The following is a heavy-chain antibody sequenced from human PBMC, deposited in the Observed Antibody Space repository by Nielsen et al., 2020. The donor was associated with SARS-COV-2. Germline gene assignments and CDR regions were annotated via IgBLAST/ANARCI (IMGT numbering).Heavy chain of an antibody. V-gene: IGHV3-30*18. D-gene: IGHD3-16*01. J-gene: IGHJ6*02. CDR2: ISYEGSKK. Sequence: WIRQPPGKGLEWVASISYEGSKKYYADSLMGRFTVSRDSSKNTVYLQMNSLSVEDTAVYYCAKRRAVFMLTFGGEGAMDVWGQGTTVTVSS. CDR3: AKRRAVFMLTFGGEGAMDV.